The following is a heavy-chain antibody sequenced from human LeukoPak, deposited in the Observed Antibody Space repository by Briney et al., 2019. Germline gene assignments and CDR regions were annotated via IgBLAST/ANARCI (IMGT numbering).Heavy chain of an antibody. D-gene: IGHD3-3*01. Sequence: ASVKVSCKVSGFTFSELSIQWVRQAPGKGLEWMGSFDPEDGETLYAQKFQGRFTMTQDTSADTAYMELSGLRSEDSAVYYCAGGITIFGALSTPLGYWGQGTLVTVSS. CDR3: AGGITIFGALSTPLGY. CDR2: FDPEDGET. CDR1: GFTFSELS. V-gene: IGHV1-24*01. J-gene: IGHJ1*01.